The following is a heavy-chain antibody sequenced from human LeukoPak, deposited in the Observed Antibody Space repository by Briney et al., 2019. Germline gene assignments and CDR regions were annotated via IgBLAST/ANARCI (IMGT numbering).Heavy chain of an antibody. Sequence: PSETLSLTCTVSGDSVSSSSYYWGWIRQPPGKGLEWIVSIYYSGSTEYNPSLKSRVTIPLDTSKTQVSLKLSSVTAADTAVYYCARQVWYCSRTSCPRGWFDPWGQGTLVTVSS. J-gene: IGHJ5*02. D-gene: IGHD2-2*01. V-gene: IGHV4-39*01. CDR1: GDSVSSSSYY. CDR3: ARQVWYCSRTSCPRGWFDP. CDR2: IYYSGST.